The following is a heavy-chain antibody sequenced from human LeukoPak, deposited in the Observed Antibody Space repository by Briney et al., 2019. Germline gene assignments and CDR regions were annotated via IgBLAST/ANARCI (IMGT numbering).Heavy chain of an antibody. D-gene: IGHD2-8*01. V-gene: IGHV3-30*02. Sequence: GGSLRLSCAASGFTFSNYAIHWVRQGPGKGLEWVAFIGYDGSNKDYADSVKGRFTISSDNSRTTLYMQMNSLRAEDTAVYYCVKWTSNGDAFDIWGQGTMVTVSS. J-gene: IGHJ3*02. CDR3: VKWTSNGDAFDI. CDR1: GFTFSNYA. CDR2: IGYDGSNK.